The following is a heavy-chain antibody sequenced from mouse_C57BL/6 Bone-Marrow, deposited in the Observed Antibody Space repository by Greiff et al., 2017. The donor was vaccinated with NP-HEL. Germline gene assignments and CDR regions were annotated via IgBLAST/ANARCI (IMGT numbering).Heavy chain of an antibody. Sequence: VQLQQSGPVLVKPGASVKMSCKASGYTFTDYYMNWVKQSHGKSLEWIGVINPYNGGTSYNQKFKGKATLTVDKSSSTAYIELNSLTSEDSAVYYCARLITTVVDWFAYWGQGTLVTVSA. D-gene: IGHD1-1*01. CDR3: ARLITTVVDWFAY. V-gene: IGHV1-19*01. CDR2: INPYNGGT. J-gene: IGHJ3*01. CDR1: GYTFTDYY.